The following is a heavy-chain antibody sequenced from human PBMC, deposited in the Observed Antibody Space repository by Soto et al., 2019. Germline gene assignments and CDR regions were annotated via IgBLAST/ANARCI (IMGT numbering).Heavy chain of an antibody. J-gene: IGHJ4*02. CDR1: GYAFSSYA. Sequence: ASVNVSWKAAGYAFSSYAMHWVRQAPGQRLEWMGWINAGNGNTKYSQKFQGRVTITRDTSASTAYMELSSLRSEDTAVYYCARDLTVALDFWGQGTLVTVSS. D-gene: IGHD6-19*01. V-gene: IGHV1-3*01. CDR2: INAGNGNT. CDR3: ARDLTVALDF.